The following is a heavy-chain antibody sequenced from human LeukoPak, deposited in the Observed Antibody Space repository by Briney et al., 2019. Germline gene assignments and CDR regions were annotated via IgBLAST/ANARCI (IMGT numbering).Heavy chain of an antibody. Sequence: GGSLRLSCAASGFTFSSYGMTWVRQAPGKGLEWISGTSGSGGSTYYANSVKGRFTISRDNSKNTLYLQMNSLRAEDTAVYYCASLVGYSSGWYGAHFDYWGQGTLVTVSS. CDR2: TSGSGGST. J-gene: IGHJ4*02. V-gene: IGHV3-23*01. D-gene: IGHD6-19*01. CDR1: GFTFSSYG. CDR3: ASLVGYSSGWYGAHFDY.